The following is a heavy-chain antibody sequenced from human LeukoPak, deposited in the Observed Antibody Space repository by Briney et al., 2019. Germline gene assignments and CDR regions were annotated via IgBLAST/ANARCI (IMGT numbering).Heavy chain of an antibody. CDR2: IGSDGDST. Sequence: GGSLRLSCSASGFTFSSLGMHWVRQAPGKGLEHVSTIGSDGDSTYYADSVKDRFTVSRDNSKNALYLQMTSLRPEDSAVYYCVSPVFINYWGQGTLVTVSS. D-gene: IGHD1-14*01. CDR3: VSPVFINY. CDR1: GFTFSSLG. V-gene: IGHV3-64D*06. J-gene: IGHJ4*01.